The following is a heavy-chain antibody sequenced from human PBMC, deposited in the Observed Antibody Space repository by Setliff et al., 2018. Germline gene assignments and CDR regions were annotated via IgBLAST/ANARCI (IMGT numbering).Heavy chain of an antibody. CDR3: ARTPPNRGLSNGWYVDY. V-gene: IGHV1-18*01. D-gene: IGHD6-19*01. CDR1: GYTFSTYG. Sequence: ASVKVSCKASGYTFSTYGLHWVRQAPGQGPEWMGMIITNTGKTKYSQKLQDRVTMTTDTSTSTAYMELRSLRSDDTAVYYCARTPPNRGLSNGWYVDYWGQGALVTVSS. CDR2: IITNTGKT. J-gene: IGHJ4*02.